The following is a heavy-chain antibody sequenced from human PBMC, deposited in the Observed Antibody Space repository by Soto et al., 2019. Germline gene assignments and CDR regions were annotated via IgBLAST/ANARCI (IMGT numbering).Heavy chain of an antibody. Sequence: SETLSLTCTVSGCYISSSSYYWGWIRQPPGKGLEWIGSIYYSGSTYYNPSLKSRVTISVDTSKNQFSLKLSSVTAADTAVYYCASQFTDYYMDVWGKGTTVTVSS. J-gene: IGHJ6*03. CDR1: GCYISSSSYY. CDR3: ASQFTDYYMDV. D-gene: IGHD2-8*02. CDR2: IYYSGST. V-gene: IGHV4-39*01.